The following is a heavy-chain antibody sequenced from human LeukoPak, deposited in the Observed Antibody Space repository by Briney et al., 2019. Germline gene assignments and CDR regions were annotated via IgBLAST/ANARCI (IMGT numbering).Heavy chain of an antibody. Sequence: GGSLRLSCAASGFTFSSYAMSWVRQAAAKGLAWVSAISGSGGSTYYADSVKGRFIISRDNSKNTLYLQMNSLRAEDTAVYYCAREVATGFSCFDYWGQGTLVTVSS. V-gene: IGHV3-23*01. CDR2: ISGSGGST. CDR3: AREVATGFSCFDY. D-gene: IGHD2-21*02. CDR1: GFTFSSYA. J-gene: IGHJ4*02.